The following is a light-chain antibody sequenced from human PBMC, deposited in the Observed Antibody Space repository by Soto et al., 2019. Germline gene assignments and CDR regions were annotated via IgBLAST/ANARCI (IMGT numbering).Light chain of an antibody. V-gene: IGKV3-20*01. CDR1: QSVSSSY. Sequence: IVLTQSPGTLSLSPWERATLSCRASQSVSSSYLAWYQQKPGQAPRLLIYGASSRATGIPDRFSGSGSGTVFTLTISRLEPEDFAVYFCQQYDSSPTTFGQGTKVDIK. CDR2: GAS. CDR3: QQYDSSPTT. J-gene: IGKJ1*01.